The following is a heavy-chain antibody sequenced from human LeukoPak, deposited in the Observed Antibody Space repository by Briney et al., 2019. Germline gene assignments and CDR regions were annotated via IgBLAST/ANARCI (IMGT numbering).Heavy chain of an antibody. CDR3: ARDKEWLAPFDY. CDR1: GGSISSSSYY. D-gene: IGHD6-19*01. V-gene: IGHV4-61*01. Sequence: SETLSLTCTVSGGSISSSSYYWSWIRQPPGKGLEWIGYIHYSGSTNYNPSLKSRVTISVDTSKNQFSLKLSSVTAADTAVYYCARDKEWLAPFDYWGQGTLVTVSS. CDR2: IHYSGST. J-gene: IGHJ4*02.